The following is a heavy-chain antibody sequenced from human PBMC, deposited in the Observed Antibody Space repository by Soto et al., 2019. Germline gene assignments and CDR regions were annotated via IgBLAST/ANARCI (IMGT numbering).Heavy chain of an antibody. CDR1: GFTFSSYA. D-gene: IGHD2-15*01. CDR2: ISGSGGST. Sequence: EVQLLESGGGLVQPGGSLRLSCAASGFTFSSYAMSWVRQAPGKGLEWVSAISGSGGSTYYADSVKGRFIISRDNSKNTLYLQMNSLRAEDTAVYYCAKDLLGDNVVVVAATPLGYWGQGTLVTVSS. V-gene: IGHV3-23*01. CDR3: AKDLLGDNVVVVAATPLGY. J-gene: IGHJ4*02.